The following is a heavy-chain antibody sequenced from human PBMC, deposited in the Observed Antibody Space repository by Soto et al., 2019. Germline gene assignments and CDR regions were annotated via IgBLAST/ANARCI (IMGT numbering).Heavy chain of an antibody. Sequence: GGSLRLSCAASGFTVSSNYMSWVRQAPGKGLEWVSVIYSGGSTYYADSVKGRFTISRDNSKNTLYLQMNSLRAEDTAVYYCARTGSTVTNIDYWGQGTLVTVSS. CDR2: IYSGGST. V-gene: IGHV3-66*01. J-gene: IGHJ4*02. CDR1: GFTVSSNY. CDR3: ARTGSTVTNIDY. D-gene: IGHD4-17*01.